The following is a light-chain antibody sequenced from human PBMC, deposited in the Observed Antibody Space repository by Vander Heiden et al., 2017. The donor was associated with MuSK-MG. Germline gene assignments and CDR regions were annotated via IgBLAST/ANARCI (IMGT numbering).Light chain of an antibody. V-gene: IGKV1-27*01. J-gene: IGKJ5*01. CDR1: PGIANF. CDR2: AAA. CDR3: QKYNSAAST. Sequence: DIPMPQSPSSLSASVGDRVTITCRASPGIANFLAWYQQRSGRAPTLLIYAAATLQSGGPSRCTGSRSGTDVTLTISSLQPEEVATYYCQKYNSAASTFQQARQPDI.